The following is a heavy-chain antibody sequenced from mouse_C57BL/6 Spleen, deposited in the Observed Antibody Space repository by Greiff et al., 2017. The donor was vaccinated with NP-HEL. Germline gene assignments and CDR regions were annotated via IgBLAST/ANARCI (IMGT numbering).Heavy chain of an antibody. CDR1: GYTFTSYW. CDR3: ARGGITTVVDYYAMDY. V-gene: IGHV1-64*01. CDR2: IHPNSGST. J-gene: IGHJ4*01. Sequence: QVQLQQPGAELVKPGDSVKLSCKASGYTFTSYWMHWVKQRPGQGLEWIGMIHPNSGSTNYNEKFKSKATLTVDKSSSTAYMQLSSLTSEDSAVYYCARGGITTVVDYYAMDYWGQGTSVTVSS. D-gene: IGHD1-1*01.